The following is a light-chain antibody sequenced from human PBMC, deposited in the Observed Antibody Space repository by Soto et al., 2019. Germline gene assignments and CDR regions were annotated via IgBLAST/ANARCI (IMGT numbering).Light chain of an antibody. CDR2: GAS. CDR3: QQYNNWPFT. CDR1: QSVNSN. J-gene: IGKJ3*01. V-gene: IGKV3-15*01. Sequence: IMMTQSPVTLSVSPGERATLSCRASQSVNSNLAWYQQKPGQAPRLLIYGASTRATGIPTSFIGNGSGTEFTLTASSLQPEDFAVYYCQQYNNWPFTFGPGTKVDIK.